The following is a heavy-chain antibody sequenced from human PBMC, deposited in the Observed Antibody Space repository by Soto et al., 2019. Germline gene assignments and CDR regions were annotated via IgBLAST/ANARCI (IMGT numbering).Heavy chain of an antibody. J-gene: IGHJ3*02. CDR2: IIPIFGTA. Sequence: SVKVSCKASGGTFSSYAISWVRQAPGQGLEWMGGIIPIFGTANYAQKFQGRVTITADESTSTAYMELSSLRSEDTAVYYCAREDDSSGYYYAAFDIWGQGTMVTVSS. CDR3: AREDDSSGYYYAAFDI. D-gene: IGHD3-22*01. V-gene: IGHV1-69*13. CDR1: GGTFSSYA.